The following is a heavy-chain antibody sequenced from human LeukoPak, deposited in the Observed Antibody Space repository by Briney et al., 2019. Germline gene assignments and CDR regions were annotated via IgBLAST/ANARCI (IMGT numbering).Heavy chain of an antibody. J-gene: IGHJ5*02. CDR3: ARIGITMVRGVMNWFDP. CDR2: INAGNGNT. D-gene: IGHD3-10*01. CDR1: GYTFTSYA. V-gene: IGHV1-3*01. Sequence: GASVKVSCKASGYTFTSYAMHWVRQAPGQRLEWMGWINAGNGNTKYSQKFQGRVTITGDTSASTAYMELSSLRSEDTAVYYCARIGITMVRGVMNWFDPWGQGTLVTVSS.